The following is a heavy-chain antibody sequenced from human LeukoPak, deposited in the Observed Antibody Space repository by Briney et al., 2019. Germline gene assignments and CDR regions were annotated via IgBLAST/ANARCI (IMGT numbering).Heavy chain of an antibody. CDR3: ARGNRRLFDP. V-gene: IGHV1-2*02. CDR2: INPNSGGT. CDR1: GYTFTGYY. J-gene: IGHJ5*02. Sequence: ASVKVSCKASGYTFTGYYMHWLRQAPGQGLEWMGWINPNSGGTNYAQKFQGRVTMTRAMSISTAYMELSRLRFDDTAVYYCARGNRRLFDPWGQGTLVTVSS. D-gene: IGHD1-14*01.